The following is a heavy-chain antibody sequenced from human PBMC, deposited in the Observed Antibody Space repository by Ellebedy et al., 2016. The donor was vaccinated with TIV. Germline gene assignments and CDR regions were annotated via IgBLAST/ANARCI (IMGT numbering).Heavy chain of an antibody. J-gene: IGHJ4*02. CDR1: GGSTSGYY. Sequence: SETLSLXCTVSGGSTSGYYWSWIRQPPGKGLEWIGYIYYSGNTNYNPSLKSRVTISIDTSREQFSLRLSPVTAADTAVYYCARVVSRGPSFDLWGQGTLVTVSS. D-gene: IGHD3-22*01. V-gene: IGHV4-59*01. CDR2: IYYSGNT. CDR3: ARVVSRGPSFDL.